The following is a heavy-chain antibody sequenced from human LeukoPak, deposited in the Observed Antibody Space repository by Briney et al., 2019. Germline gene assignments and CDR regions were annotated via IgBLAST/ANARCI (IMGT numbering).Heavy chain of an antibody. J-gene: IGHJ4*02. CDR2: INEDGSYK. Sequence: PGGSLRLSCAASGFTFTSHWMSWVRQAPGKGLEWVANINEDGSYKFHADSVKGRLTISRDNSKNSLYLQMSSLRADDTAVYYCARDATRGGDNDYWGQGTRVIVSS. CDR1: GFTFTSHW. V-gene: IGHV3-7*01. D-gene: IGHD2-21*02. CDR3: ARDATRGGDNDY.